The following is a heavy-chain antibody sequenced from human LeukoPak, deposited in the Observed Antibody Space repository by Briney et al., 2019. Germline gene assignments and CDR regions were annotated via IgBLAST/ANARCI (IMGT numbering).Heavy chain of an antibody. Sequence: PSETLSLTCTVSGDSVSNGNYYWSWLRQPPGKALEWIGYIYYTGKTYYNPSLEGRVTILVDTSRNHFPVKLSSVTAADTAVCYCARSQNYYGSGDYWSQGTLVTVSS. J-gene: IGHJ4*02. CDR3: ARSQNYYGSGDY. CDR2: IYYTGKT. V-gene: IGHV4-61*03. CDR1: GDSVSNGNYY. D-gene: IGHD3-10*01.